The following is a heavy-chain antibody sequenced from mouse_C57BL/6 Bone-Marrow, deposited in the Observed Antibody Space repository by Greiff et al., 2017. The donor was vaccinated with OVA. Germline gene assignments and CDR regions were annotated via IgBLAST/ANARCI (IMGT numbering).Heavy chain of an antibody. CDR1: GFTFSSYA. D-gene: IGHD2-3*01. V-gene: IGHV5-4*03. J-gene: IGHJ3*01. Sequence: EVKLMESGGGLVKPGGSLKLSCAASGFTFSSYAMSWVHQTPEKRLEWVATISDGGSYTYYPDNVKGRFTISRDNAKNNLYLQMSHLKSEDTAMYYCARWDGYFFAYWGQGTLVTVSA. CDR3: ARWDGYFFAY. CDR2: ISDGGSYT.